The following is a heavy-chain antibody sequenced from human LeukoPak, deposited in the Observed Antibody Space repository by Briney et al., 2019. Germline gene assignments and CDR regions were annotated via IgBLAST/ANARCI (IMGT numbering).Heavy chain of an antibody. CDR1: GFTFSGYS. CDR3: ARLATLPYYEPLTHFDY. D-gene: IGHD3-3*01. V-gene: IGHV3-21*01. CDR2: ISSSSSYI. Sequence: KSGGSLRLSCAASGFTFSGYSMNWVRQAPGKGLEWVSSISSSSSYIYYADSVKGRFTISRDNAKNSLYLQMNSLRAEDTAVYYCARLATLPYYEPLTHFDYWGQGTLVTVSS. J-gene: IGHJ4*02.